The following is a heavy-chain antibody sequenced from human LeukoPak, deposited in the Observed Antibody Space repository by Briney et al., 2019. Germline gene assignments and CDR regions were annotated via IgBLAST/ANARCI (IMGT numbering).Heavy chain of an antibody. Sequence: PSETLSLTCAVYGGSFSGYYWGWIRQPPGKGLEWIGSIYYSGSTYYNPSLKSRVIISVDTSKNQFSLKLSSVAAADTAVYYCAKQPTGRSYYGMDVWGQGTTVTVSS. CDR3: AKQPTGRSYYGMDV. CDR1: GGSFSGYY. D-gene: IGHD1-14*01. V-gene: IGHV4-39*01. CDR2: IYYSGST. J-gene: IGHJ6*02.